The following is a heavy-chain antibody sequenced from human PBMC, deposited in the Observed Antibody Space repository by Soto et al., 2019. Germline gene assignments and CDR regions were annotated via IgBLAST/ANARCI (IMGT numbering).Heavy chain of an antibody. CDR2: IYYSGST. J-gene: IGHJ6*03. CDR1: GGSISSGGYY. V-gene: IGHV4-31*03. D-gene: IGHD1-26*01. CDR3: ARFSEVGTFNYYYYYMDV. Sequence: SETLSLTCTVSGGSISSGGYYWSWIRQHPGKGLEWIGYIYYSGSTYYNPSLKSRVTISVDTSKNQFSLKLSSVTAADTAVYYCARFSEVGTFNYYYYYMDVWGKGTTVTVSS.